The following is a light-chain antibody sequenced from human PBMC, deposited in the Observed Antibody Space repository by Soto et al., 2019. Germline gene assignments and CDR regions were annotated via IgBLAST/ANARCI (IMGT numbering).Light chain of an antibody. Sequence: EIVLTQSPVTLSLSPGERATLSCRASQSVSNYLAWYQQKPGQAPRLLIYDATKRATGIPARFSGSGTGTDFTLTISSLEPEDLAVYYCQQRTDWPRTFGQGTKVEIK. CDR2: DAT. CDR3: QQRTDWPRT. J-gene: IGKJ1*01. CDR1: QSVSNY. V-gene: IGKV3-11*01.